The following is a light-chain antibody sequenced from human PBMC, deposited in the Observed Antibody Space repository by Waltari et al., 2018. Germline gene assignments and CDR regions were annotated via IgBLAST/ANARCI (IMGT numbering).Light chain of an antibody. CDR3: EQYYSRPWT. V-gene: IGKV4-1*01. CDR2: WAS. J-gene: IGKJ1*01. CDR1: QTVFYSSNNKNY. Sequence: DIVMTQTPESLAVSLGERATINCKSSQTVFYSSNNKNYVALYQQKPGQAPKLPIYWASTRESGVPDRFSGSGSGTDFTLTISSLQADDVAVYYCEQYYSRPWTFGQGTRVE.